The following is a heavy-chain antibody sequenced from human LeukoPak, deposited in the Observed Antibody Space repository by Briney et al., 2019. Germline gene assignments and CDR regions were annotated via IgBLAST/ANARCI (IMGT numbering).Heavy chain of an antibody. Sequence: GGSLRLSCAASGFTFSSYDMQWVRQVIGKGLEWVSAIGIAGDTHYSGSVKGRFTTSRENAKNSLYLQMNSLRAGDTAVYYCARDPSGRGMDVWGQGTTVTVSS. CDR1: GFTFSSYD. V-gene: IGHV3-13*01. CDR2: IGIAGDT. CDR3: ARDPSGRGMDV. J-gene: IGHJ6*02. D-gene: IGHD6-19*01.